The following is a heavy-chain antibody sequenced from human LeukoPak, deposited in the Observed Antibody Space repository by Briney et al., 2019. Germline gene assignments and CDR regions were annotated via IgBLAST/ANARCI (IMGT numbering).Heavy chain of an antibody. Sequence: SETLSLTCTVSGGSISSYSWSWIRQPPGKGLEWIGYIYYSGNTNYNPSLKSRVTISVDTSKNQFSLKLSSVTAADTAVYHCARNVYGSGSISFDPWGQGTLVTVSS. V-gene: IGHV4-59*01. CDR1: GGSISSYS. CDR2: IYYSGNT. CDR3: ARNVYGSGSISFDP. D-gene: IGHD3-10*01. J-gene: IGHJ5*02.